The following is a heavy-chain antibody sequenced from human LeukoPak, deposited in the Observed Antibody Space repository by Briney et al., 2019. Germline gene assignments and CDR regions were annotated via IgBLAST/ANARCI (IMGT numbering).Heavy chain of an antibody. D-gene: IGHD4-17*01. J-gene: IGHJ4*02. Sequence: SVKVSCKASGGTFSSYAISWVRQAPGQGLEWMGRIIPIFGTANYAQKFQGRVTITTDESTNTAYMELSSLRSEDTAVYYCARSHYGDPIYDYWGQGTLVTVSS. CDR1: GGTFSSYA. CDR2: IIPIFGTA. CDR3: ARSHYGDPIYDY. V-gene: IGHV1-69*05.